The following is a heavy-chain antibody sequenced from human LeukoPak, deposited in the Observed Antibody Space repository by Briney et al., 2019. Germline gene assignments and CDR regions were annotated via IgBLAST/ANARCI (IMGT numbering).Heavy chain of an antibody. CDR1: GGSISSYY. CDR3: ARLHDYGIDY. V-gene: IGHV4-59*01. J-gene: IGHJ4*02. D-gene: IGHD4-17*01. CDR2: IYYSGST. Sequence: SETLSLTCTVSGGSISSYYWSWIREPPGKGLEWIGYIYYSGSTNYNPSLKSRVTISVDTSKNQFSLKLSSVTAADTAVYYCARLHDYGIDYWGQGTLVTVSS.